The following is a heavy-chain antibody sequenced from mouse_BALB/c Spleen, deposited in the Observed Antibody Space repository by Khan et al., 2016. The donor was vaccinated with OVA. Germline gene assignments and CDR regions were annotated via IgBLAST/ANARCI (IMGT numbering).Heavy chain of an antibody. Sequence: VQLKQSGPGLVKPSQSLSLTCTVTGYSITSGYAWNWIRQFPGNKLEWMGYISYSGVTSYTPSLKSRISITRDKSKNQFFLQLNSVTTEDTATYYCARGHYYGYYFDYWGQGTTLTVSS. CDR1: GYSITSGYA. J-gene: IGHJ2*01. CDR3: ARGHYYGYYFDY. D-gene: IGHD1-2*01. CDR2: ISYSGVT. V-gene: IGHV3-2*02.